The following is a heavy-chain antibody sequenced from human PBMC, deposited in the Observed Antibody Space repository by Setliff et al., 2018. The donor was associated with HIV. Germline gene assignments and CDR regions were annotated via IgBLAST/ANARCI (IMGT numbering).Heavy chain of an antibody. J-gene: IGHJ6*03. Sequence: KPSETLSLTCTVSGYSISSHYWSWIRQPPGKELEWIGYIYYSGSTNYRPSLRGRVTISVDTSKNHFSLKLSSVTAADTAVYYCAKTIRGYISGDYMDVWGKGTTVTV. D-gene: IGHD5-18*01. CDR1: GYSISSHY. CDR3: AKTIRGYISGDYMDV. CDR2: IYYSGST. V-gene: IGHV4-59*11.